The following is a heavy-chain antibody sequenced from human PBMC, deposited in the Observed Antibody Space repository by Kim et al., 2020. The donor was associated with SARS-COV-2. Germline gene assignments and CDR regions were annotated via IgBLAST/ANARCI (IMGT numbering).Heavy chain of an antibody. V-gene: IGHV1-2*04. Sequence: ASVKVSCKASGYTFTGYYMHWVLQAPGQGLEWMGWINPNSGGTNYAQKFQGWVTMTRDTSISTAYMELSRLRSDDTAVYYCARGPNSSGYYYHFAFDIWGQGTMVTVSS. CDR2: INPNSGGT. D-gene: IGHD3-22*01. J-gene: IGHJ3*02. CDR1: GYTFTGYY. CDR3: ARGPNSSGYYYHFAFDI.